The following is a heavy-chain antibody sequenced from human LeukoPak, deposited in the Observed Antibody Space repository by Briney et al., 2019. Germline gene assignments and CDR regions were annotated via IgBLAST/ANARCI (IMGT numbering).Heavy chain of an antibody. CDR2: ISYDGGDK. J-gene: IGHJ6*02. Sequence: GGSLRLSCAASGFTFSNYAMHWVRQAPGKGLEWVAGISYDGGDKHYADSVKGRITFSRDNSEYTLYLQLNSLRAEDTAVYYCASGSSWSRGDFYALNVWGQGTTVTVSS. CDR1: GFTFSNYA. V-gene: IGHV3-30*04. CDR3: ASGSSWSRGDFYALNV. D-gene: IGHD6-13*01.